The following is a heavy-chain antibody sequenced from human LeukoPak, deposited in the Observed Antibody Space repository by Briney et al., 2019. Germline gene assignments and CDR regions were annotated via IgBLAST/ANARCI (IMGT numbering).Heavy chain of an antibody. Sequence: GGSLRLSCAASGFTFSSYSMNWVRQAPGKGLEWVSSISSSSSYIYYADSVKGRFTISRDNAKNSLYLQMNSLRAEDTAVYYCANGYYYGSGSYYKEAFDIWGQGTMVTVSS. J-gene: IGHJ3*02. CDR2: ISSSSSYI. CDR1: GFTFSSYS. CDR3: ANGYYYGSGSYYKEAFDI. D-gene: IGHD3-10*01. V-gene: IGHV3-21*01.